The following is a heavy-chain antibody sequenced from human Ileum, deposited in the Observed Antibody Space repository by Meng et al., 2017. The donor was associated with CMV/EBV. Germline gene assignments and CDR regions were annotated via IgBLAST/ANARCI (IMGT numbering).Heavy chain of an antibody. D-gene: IGHD6-13*01. CDR3: ARDLGYSSSWRYYYGMDV. CDR2: TYYRSKWYN. J-gene: IGHJ6*02. V-gene: IGHV6-1*01. Sequence: SQTPSLTGAISGDSVSSNSAAWNWIRQSPSRGLEWLGRTYYRSKWYNDYAVSVKSRITINPDTSKNQFSLQLNSVTPEDTAVYYCARDLGYSSSWRYYYGMDVWGQGTTVTVSS. CDR1: GDSVSSNSAA.